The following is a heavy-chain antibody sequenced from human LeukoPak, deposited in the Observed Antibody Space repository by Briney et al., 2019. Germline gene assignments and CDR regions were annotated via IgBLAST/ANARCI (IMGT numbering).Heavy chain of an antibody. V-gene: IGHV3-30-3*01. CDR2: ISYDGSNK. CDR1: GFTFSSYA. J-gene: IGHJ6*02. CDR3: ARDRIEQWVTTDYYYGMDV. D-gene: IGHD4-11*01. Sequence: GGFLRLSCAASGFTFSSYAMHWVRQAPGKGLEWVAVISYDGSNKYYADSVKGRFTISRDNSKNTLYLQMNSLRAEDTAVYYCARDRIEQWVTTDYYYGMDVWGQGTTVTVSS.